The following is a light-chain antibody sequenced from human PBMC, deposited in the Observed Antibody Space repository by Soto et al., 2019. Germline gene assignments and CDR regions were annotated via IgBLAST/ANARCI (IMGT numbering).Light chain of an antibody. Sequence: DIQMTQSASALSASVGYRSTITVRSSQNIHSWLAWYQQKPVKVPKLLIYDASSVKSGVPSRFSGSRSGTEFTLTINSLQPDDFATYYCQQYSSFWTCGQGTKVAIK. J-gene: IGKJ1*01. CDR1: QNIHSW. V-gene: IGKV1-5*01. CDR3: QQYSSFWT. CDR2: DAS.